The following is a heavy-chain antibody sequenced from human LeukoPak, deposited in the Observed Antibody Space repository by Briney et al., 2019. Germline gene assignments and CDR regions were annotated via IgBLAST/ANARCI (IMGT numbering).Heavy chain of an antibody. CDR1: GFTFSNYA. V-gene: IGHV3-23*01. J-gene: IGHJ3*02. CDR3: AKDALRYYYDSSGFDAFDI. CDR2: TIGSGYNT. D-gene: IGHD3-22*01. Sequence: PGGSLRLSCAASGFTFSNYAMSWVRQAPGKGLEWVSATIGSGYNTYYADSVKGRFAISRDSSKNTLYLQMNSLRAEDTAVYYCAKDALRYYYDSSGFDAFDIWGQGTMVTVSS.